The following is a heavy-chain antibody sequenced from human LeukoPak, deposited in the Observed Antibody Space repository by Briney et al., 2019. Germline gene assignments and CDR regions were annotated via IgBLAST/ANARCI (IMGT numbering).Heavy chain of an antibody. CDR2: ISSSSSYI. CDR1: GFTFSSYN. Sequence: GGSLRLSCAASGFTFSSYNMNWVRQAPGKGLEWVSSISSSSSYIYYADSVKGRFTISRDNAKNSLYLQMNSLRAEDTAVYYCAREGRSSSSWEDYWGQGTLVTVSS. CDR3: AREGRSSSSWEDY. D-gene: IGHD6-13*01. J-gene: IGHJ4*02. V-gene: IGHV3-21*01.